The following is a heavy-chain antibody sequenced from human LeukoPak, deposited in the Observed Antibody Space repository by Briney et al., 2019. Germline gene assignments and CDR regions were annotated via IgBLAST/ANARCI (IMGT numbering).Heavy chain of an antibody. CDR1: GGSISSYY. D-gene: IGHD3-9*01. CDR3: AREEVPAASLTGYSGPYYYYGMDV. J-gene: IGHJ6*02. CDR2: IYTSGST. V-gene: IGHV4-4*07. Sequence: SETLSLTCTASGGSISSYYWSWIRQPAGKGLEWIGRIYTSGSTNYNPSLKSRVTISVDTSKNQFSLKLSAVSAADTAVYYCAREEVPAASLTGYSGPYYYYGMDVWGQGTTVTVSS.